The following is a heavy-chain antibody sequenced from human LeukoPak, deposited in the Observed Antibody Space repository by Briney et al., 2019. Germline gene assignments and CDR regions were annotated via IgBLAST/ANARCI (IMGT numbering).Heavy chain of an antibody. CDR1: GFTFSSYA. V-gene: IGHV3-30*04. D-gene: IGHD4/OR15-4a*01. J-gene: IGHJ6*03. CDR3: AKDVLGVYYYMDV. Sequence: PGGSLRLSCAASGFTFSSYAMHWVRQAPGKGLEGVAVISYDGSNKYYADSVKGRFTISRDNSKNTLYLQMNSLRAEDTAVYYCAKDVLGVYYYMDVWGKGTTVTVSS. CDR2: ISYDGSNK.